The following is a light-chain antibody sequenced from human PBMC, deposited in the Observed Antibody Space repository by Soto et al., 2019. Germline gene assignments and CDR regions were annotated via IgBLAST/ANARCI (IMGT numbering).Light chain of an antibody. CDR3: SSYTSSSTVV. CDR1: SSDVGTYNY. J-gene: IGLJ2*01. CDR2: DVS. V-gene: IGLV2-14*01. Sequence: QSALTQPASVSGSPGQSITISCTGTSSDVGTYNYVSWYQQHPGKAPKLMIYDVSSRPSGVYNRFSGSKSGNTASLTISGLQAEDDADYYCSSYTSSSTVVFGGGTKLTVL.